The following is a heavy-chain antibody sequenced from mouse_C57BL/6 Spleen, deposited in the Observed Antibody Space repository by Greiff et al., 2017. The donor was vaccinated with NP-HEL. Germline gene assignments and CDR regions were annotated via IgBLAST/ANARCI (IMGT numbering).Heavy chain of an antibody. CDR2: IYPRSGNT. V-gene: IGHV1-81*01. D-gene: IGHD4-1*01. Sequence: VQGVESGAELARPGASVKLSCKASGYTFTSYGISWVKQRTGQGLEWIGEIYPRSGNTYYNEKFKGKATLTADKSSSTAYMELRSLTSEDSAVYFCARGELGYFDVWGTGTTVTVSS. CDR1: GYTFTSYG. J-gene: IGHJ1*03. CDR3: ARGELGYFDV.